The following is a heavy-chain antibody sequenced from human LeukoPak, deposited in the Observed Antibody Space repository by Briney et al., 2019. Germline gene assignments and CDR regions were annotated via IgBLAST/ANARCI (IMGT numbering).Heavy chain of an antibody. CDR1: GYTFTGYY. CDR3: ARSTPFYDFWSGYSYMDV. J-gene: IGHJ6*03. CDR2: INPNSGGT. D-gene: IGHD3-3*01. V-gene: IGHV1-2*02. Sequence: GASVKVSCKASGYTFTGYYMHWVRQAPGRGLEWMGWINPNSGGTNYAQKFQGRVTMTRDTSISTAYMELSRLRSDDTAVYYCARSTPFYDFWSGYSYMDVWGKGTTVTVSS.